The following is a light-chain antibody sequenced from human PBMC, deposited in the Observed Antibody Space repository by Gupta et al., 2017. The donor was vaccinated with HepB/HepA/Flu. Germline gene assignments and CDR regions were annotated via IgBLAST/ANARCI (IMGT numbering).Light chain of an antibody. Sequence: IQMTQSPSSLSASVGDRVTITCQASQDISNFLNWYQQKPGKAPKLLIYDASNLETGVPSRFSGSGSGTHFTFTISSLQPEDIAKYYCQQYDNLLTFGGGTKVEIK. CDR1: QDISNF. V-gene: IGKV1-33*01. J-gene: IGKJ4*01. CDR2: DAS. CDR3: QQYDNLLT.